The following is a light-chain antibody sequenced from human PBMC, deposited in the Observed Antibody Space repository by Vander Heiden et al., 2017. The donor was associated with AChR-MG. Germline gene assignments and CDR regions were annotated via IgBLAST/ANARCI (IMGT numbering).Light chain of an antibody. J-gene: IGKJ2*03. V-gene: IGKV3-15*01. CDR3: KQYNKWPS. Sequence: EIVMTQSPATLSVSPGEAATLSCRASQSVGSSLAWYQQKSGQPPSLLIYGASTRAAGIPARFSGSGSGTEFTLTISSLQSEDFAVYYCKQYNKWPSFGQGTKLEIK. CDR1: QSVGSS. CDR2: GAS.